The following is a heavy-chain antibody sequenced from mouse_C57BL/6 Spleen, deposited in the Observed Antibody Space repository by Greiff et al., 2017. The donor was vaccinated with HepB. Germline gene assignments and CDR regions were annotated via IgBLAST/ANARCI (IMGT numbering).Heavy chain of an antibody. CDR3: ARDCYADY. CDR1: GYTFTSYW. D-gene: IGHD2-12*01. V-gene: IGHV1-50*01. CDR2: IDPSDSYT. Sequence: QVQLQQPGAELVKPGASVKLSCKASGYTFTSYWMQWVKQRPGQGLVWIGEIDPSDSYTNYNQKFKGKATLTVDKSSSTAYMQLSSLTSEDSAVYYCARDCYADYWGQGTTLTVSS. J-gene: IGHJ2*01.